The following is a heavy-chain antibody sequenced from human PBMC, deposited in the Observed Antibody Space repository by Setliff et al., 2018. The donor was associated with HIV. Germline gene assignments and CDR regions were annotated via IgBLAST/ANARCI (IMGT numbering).Heavy chain of an antibody. J-gene: IGHJ4*02. D-gene: IGHD3-10*01. Sequence: SETLSLTCAVSGYSISSSNWWGWIRQPPGKGLAWIGYIYYSGSTYYNPSLKSRVTMLVDTSKNQFSLKLSSVTVADTTVYYCARAQTYDYGSGSYYKPHYFDYWGQGTLVTVSS. CDR1: GYSISSSNW. CDR3: ARAQTYDYGSGSYYKPHYFDY. CDR2: IYYSGST. V-gene: IGHV4-28*03.